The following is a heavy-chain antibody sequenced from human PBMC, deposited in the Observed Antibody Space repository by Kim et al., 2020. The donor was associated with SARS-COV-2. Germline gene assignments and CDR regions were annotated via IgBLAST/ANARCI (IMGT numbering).Heavy chain of an antibody. Sequence: GGSLRLSCAASGFTVSSNYMSWVRQAPGKGLEWVSVIYSGGSTYYADSVKGRFTISRDNSKNTLYLQMNSLRAEDTAVYYCARVAVAGREDWFDPWGQGTLVTVSS. V-gene: IGHV3-53*01. CDR3: ARVAVAGREDWFDP. CDR1: GFTVSSNY. D-gene: IGHD6-19*01. J-gene: IGHJ5*02. CDR2: IYSGGST.